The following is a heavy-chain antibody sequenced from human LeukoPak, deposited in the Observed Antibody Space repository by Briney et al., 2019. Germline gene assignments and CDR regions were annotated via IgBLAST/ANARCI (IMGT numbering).Heavy chain of an antibody. V-gene: IGHV3-23*01. CDR3: AKDGGLWVSAHWGDS. CDR1: GFTVSAYA. J-gene: IGHJ4*02. D-gene: IGHD7-27*01. CDR2: IYDDNT. Sequence: GVSLRLSCAASGFTVSAYAMAWVRQAPGKGLEWVSTIYDDNTYYADSVKGRFTVSRDNSKNTLFLQMNSLRAEDTAVYYCAKDGGLWVSAHWGDSWGRGTLVTVSS.